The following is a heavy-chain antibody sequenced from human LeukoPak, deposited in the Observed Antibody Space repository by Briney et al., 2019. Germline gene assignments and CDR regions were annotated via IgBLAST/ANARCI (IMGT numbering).Heavy chain of an antibody. Sequence: SQTLSLTCTVSGGSISSGDYYWSWIRQPPGKGLEWIGYIYYSGSTYYNPSLKSRVTISVDTSKNQFSLKLSSVTAADTAVYYCARVWGTRQDYVWGSYRFNAFDIWGQGTMVTVSS. CDR2: IYYSGST. CDR3: ARVWGTRQDYVWGSYRFNAFDI. CDR1: GGSISSGDYY. D-gene: IGHD3-16*02. V-gene: IGHV4-30-4*01. J-gene: IGHJ3*02.